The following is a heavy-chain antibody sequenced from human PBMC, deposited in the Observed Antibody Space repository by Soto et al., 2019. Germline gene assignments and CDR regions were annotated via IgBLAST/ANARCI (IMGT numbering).Heavy chain of an antibody. V-gene: IGHV1-18*01. Sequence: QVQLVQSGAEVKKPGASVKVSCKASGYTFTSYGISWVRQAPGQGLEWMGWISAYNGNTNYAQKLQGRVTMTTDTSTSTAYMEPRSLRSDDTAVYYCARDRFGEKVSGYFDYWGQGTLVTVSS. CDR2: ISAYNGNT. CDR3: ARDRFGEKVSGYFDY. J-gene: IGHJ4*02. CDR1: GYTFTSYG. D-gene: IGHD3-10*01.